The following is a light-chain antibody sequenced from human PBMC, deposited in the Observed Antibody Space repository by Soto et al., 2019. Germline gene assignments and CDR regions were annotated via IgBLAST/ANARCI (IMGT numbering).Light chain of an antibody. V-gene: IGKV3-11*01. CDR3: QQGTDWPPGT. CDR1: QSVSTF. Sequence: EIVLTQSPATLSLSPGERATLSCRASQSVSTFLAWYQHKPGQAHRLLIYDASNRATGIPDRFRGSGSGTDFTLTISSLEPEDFALYYCQQGTDWPPGTFGQGTKVEIK. CDR2: DAS. J-gene: IGKJ1*01.